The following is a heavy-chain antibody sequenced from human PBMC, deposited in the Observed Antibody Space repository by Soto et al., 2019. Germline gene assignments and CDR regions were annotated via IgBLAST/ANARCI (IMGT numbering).Heavy chain of an antibody. CDR3: SRDRKSRPTDGGLD. CDR1: GFTFSSYD. Sequence: QVQLVESEGGVVQPGRSLRLSCAASGFTFSSYDMHWVRQAPGKGLEWVAVVMYDGSSKYYADSVEGRFTISRYNSKSTMFLQMNYLRAEDTAVYYCSRDRKSRPTDGGLDWGQGTLFTVSS. J-gene: IGHJ4*02. V-gene: IGHV3-33*01. CDR2: VMYDGSSK. D-gene: IGHD4-4*01.